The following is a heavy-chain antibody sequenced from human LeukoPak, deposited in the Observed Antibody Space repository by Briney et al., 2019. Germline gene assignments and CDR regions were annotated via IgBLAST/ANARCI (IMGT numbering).Heavy chain of an antibody. Sequence: SETLSLTCDVSGYLISDGYYWGWFRQNPGEGVVGWVNLYYSETPHYNPSLKSRVSISVDTSKNQLFLQMSSVTAADTAFYYCARSAGYRSGWHTADFDFWGLGALVTVSS. V-gene: IGHV4-38-2*01. CDR3: ARSAGYRSGWHTADFDF. CDR2: LYYSETP. D-gene: IGHD6-19*01. J-gene: IGHJ4*02. CDR1: GYLISDGYY.